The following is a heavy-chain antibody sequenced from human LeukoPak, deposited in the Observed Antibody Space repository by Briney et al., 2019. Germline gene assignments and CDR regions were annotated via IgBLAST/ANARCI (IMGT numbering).Heavy chain of an antibody. CDR3: AKVAANNVGGFYDY. CDR2: MSGRGGST. J-gene: IGHJ4*02. V-gene: IGHV3-23*01. CDR1: GFTFSSYA. D-gene: IGHD1-14*01. Sequence: GESLRLSCAASGFTFSSYAMTWVRQAPGNGLEWVSGMSGRGGSTEYADSVKGRFTISRDNSRNTLYLQMNSLRAEDTAVYYCAKVAANNVGGFYDYWGQGTLVTVSS.